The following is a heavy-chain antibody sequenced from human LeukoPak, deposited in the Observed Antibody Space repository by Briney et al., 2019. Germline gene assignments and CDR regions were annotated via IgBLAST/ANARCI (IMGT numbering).Heavy chain of an antibody. Sequence: PGGSLRLSCAASGFTFSSYAFSWVRQAPGKGLEWVSGISGGGGSTYYADSVKGRFTISRDNSKNTLYLQMNSLRAEDTAVYYCAKLATGGPDYWGQGTLVTVSS. J-gene: IGHJ4*02. CDR1: GFTFSSYA. V-gene: IGHV3-23*01. CDR2: ISGGGGST. D-gene: IGHD2-15*01. CDR3: AKLATGGPDY.